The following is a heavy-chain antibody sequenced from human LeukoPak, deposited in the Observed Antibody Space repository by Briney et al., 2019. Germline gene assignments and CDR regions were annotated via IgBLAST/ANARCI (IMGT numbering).Heavy chain of an antibody. V-gene: IGHV1-69*13. CDR3: ATSSTVVTPYYFDY. Sequence: GASVKVSCKASGGTFSSYAISWVRQGPGQGLEWMGGIIPIFGTANYAQKFQGRVTITADESTSTAYMELSSLRSEDTAVYYCATSSTVVTPYYFDYWGQGTLVTVSS. D-gene: IGHD4-23*01. CDR2: IIPIFGTA. CDR1: GGTFSSYA. J-gene: IGHJ4*02.